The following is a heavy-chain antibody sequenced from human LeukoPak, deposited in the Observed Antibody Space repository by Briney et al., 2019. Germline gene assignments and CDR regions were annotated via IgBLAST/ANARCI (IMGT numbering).Heavy chain of an antibody. J-gene: IGHJ4*02. CDR1: GFTFGDYG. D-gene: IGHD5-24*01. Sequence: PGGSLRLSCTPSGFTFGDYGMTWVRQAPGKGLEWLGFIRSKAYGGTTQYAASVKGRFTISRDDSKSIAYLQMNSLKTEDTAVYYCARVADNDYFDFWGQGTLDTVSS. V-gene: IGHV3-49*04. CDR2: IRSKAYGGTT. CDR3: ARVADNDYFDF.